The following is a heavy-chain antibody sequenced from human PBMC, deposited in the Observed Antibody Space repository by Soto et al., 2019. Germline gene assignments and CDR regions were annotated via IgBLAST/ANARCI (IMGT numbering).Heavy chain of an antibody. CDR1: GGSISSYY. D-gene: IGHD2-2*01. V-gene: IGHV4-59*08. Sequence: SETLSLTCTVSGGSISSYYWSWIRQPPGKGLEWIGYIYYSGSTNYNPSLKSRVTISVDTSKNQFSLKLSSVTAADTAVYYCARTKDIIVVPAAILSYYFDYWGQGTLVTVSS. CDR3: ARTKDIIVVPAAILSYYFDY. J-gene: IGHJ4*02. CDR2: IYYSGST.